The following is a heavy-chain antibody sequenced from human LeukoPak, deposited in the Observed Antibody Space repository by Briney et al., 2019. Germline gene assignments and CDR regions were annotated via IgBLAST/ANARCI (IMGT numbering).Heavy chain of an antibody. CDR3: AKERDYGHFDY. D-gene: IGHD4-17*01. J-gene: IGHJ4*02. V-gene: IGHV3-23*01. CDR2: ISGSGTHT. Sequence: GGSLRLSCAASGSTFSTYAMSWVRQAPGKGLEWVSGISGSGTHTYYADSVKGRFTISRDNSKNTLYLQMNGLRAEDTAVYYCAKERDYGHFDYWGQGTLVTVSS. CDR1: GSTFSTYA.